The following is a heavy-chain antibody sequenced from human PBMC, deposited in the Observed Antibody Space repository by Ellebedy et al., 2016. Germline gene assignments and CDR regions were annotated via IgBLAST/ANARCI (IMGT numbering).Heavy chain of an antibody. CDR1: GGSMTGIHYY. Sequence: SETLSLTCTVSGGSMTGIHYYWGWIRQPPGKGLEWIGSVYYSGSTVYNPSLKSQITMSVDTSKNQFSWHLRSVTAADTAVYYCARNATGWYFDYWGQGALVTVSS. V-gene: IGHV4-39*01. CDR3: ARNATGWYFDY. J-gene: IGHJ4*01. D-gene: IGHD6-19*01. CDR2: VYYSGST.